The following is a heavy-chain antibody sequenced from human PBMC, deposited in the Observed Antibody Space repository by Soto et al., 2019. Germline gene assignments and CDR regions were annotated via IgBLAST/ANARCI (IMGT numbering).Heavy chain of an antibody. CDR3: ARDYDGFDY. CDR1: SVSITSSNW. Sequence: SETLSLTCDVSSVSITSSNWWSWVRQPPGKGLEWLGKISHSGTVNYNATLRSRVTISVDKPKNQLSLKLMSVTAADTAVYYCARDYDGFDYWGPGILVTVSS. D-gene: IGHD3-16*01. V-gene: IGHV4-4*02. J-gene: IGHJ4*02. CDR2: ISHSGTV.